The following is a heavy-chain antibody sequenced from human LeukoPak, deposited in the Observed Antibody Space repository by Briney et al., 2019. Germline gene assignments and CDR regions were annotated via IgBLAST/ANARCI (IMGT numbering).Heavy chain of an antibody. Sequence: GGSLRLSCAASGFTFSSYSMTWVRQAPGKGLEWVSSISSSSSYIYYADSVKGRFTISRDNAKNSLYLQMNSLRAEDTAVYYCARTMTTVTGAWFDPWGQGTLVTVSS. J-gene: IGHJ5*02. V-gene: IGHV3-21*01. CDR3: ARTMTTVTGAWFDP. CDR1: GFTFSSYS. D-gene: IGHD4-17*01. CDR2: ISSSSSYI.